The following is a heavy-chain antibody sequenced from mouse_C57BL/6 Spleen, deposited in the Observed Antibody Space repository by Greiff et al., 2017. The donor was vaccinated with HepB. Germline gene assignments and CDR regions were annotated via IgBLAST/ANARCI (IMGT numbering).Heavy chain of an antibody. J-gene: IGHJ2*01. CDR3: ARSYYYGSRYYFDY. Sequence: EVKLVESGGGLVQPGGSLSLSCAASGFTFTDYYMSWVRQPPGKALEWLGFIRNKANGYTTEYSASVKGRFTISRDNSQIILYLQMNALRAEDSATYYCARSYYYGSRYYFDYWGQGTTLTVSS. D-gene: IGHD1-1*01. CDR1: GFTFTDYY. V-gene: IGHV7-3*01. CDR2: IRNKANGYTT.